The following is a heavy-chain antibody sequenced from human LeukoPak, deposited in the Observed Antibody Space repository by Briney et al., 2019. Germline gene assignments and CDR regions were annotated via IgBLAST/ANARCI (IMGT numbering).Heavy chain of an antibody. D-gene: IGHD6-13*01. CDR1: GGSISSYY. J-gene: IGHJ4*02. V-gene: IGHV4-59*01. CDR2: IYNSRDT. CDR3: GRKGPIAATGPDY. Sequence: SETLSLTCTVSGGSISSYYWSWIRQPPGKGLEWLGYIYNSRDTNYNPSLKSRVTFSADTSKNQFSLKLSSVTAADTAVYYCGRKGPIAATGPDYWGQGTLVTVSS.